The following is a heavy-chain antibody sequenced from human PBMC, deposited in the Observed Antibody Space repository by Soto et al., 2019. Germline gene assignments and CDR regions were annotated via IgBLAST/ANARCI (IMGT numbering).Heavy chain of an antibody. V-gene: IGHV1-2*04. CDR1: ACTFTGYY. CDR2: INPNSGGT. CDR3: ARGGRGGYDDFDY. J-gene: IGHJ4*02. D-gene: IGHD5-12*01. Sequence: ASVKVSCKTSACTFTGYYMHWVRQAPGQGLEWMGWINPNSGGTNYAQKFQGWVTMTRDTSISTAYMELSRLRSDDTAVYYCARGGRGGYDDFDYWGQGTLVTVSS.